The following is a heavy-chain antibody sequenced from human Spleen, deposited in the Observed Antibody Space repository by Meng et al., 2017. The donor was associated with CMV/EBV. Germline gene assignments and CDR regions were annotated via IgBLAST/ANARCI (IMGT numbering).Heavy chain of an antibody. D-gene: IGHD1-26*01. J-gene: IGHJ5*02. V-gene: IGHV1-69*02. CDR3: ARMGVGATGWFDP. CDR2: IVPILGLA. CDR1: EYTFTSYY. Sequence: SVKVSCKASEYTFTSYYMHWVRQAPGQGLEWMGRIVPILGLANYAQKFQGRVTITADKSTNIAYMELSSLRSDDTAMYYCARMGVGATGWFDPWGQGTLVTVSS.